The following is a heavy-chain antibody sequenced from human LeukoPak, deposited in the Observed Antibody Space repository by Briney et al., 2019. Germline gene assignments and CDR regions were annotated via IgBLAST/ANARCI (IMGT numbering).Heavy chain of an antibody. D-gene: IGHD3-22*01. J-gene: IGHJ5*02. CDR1: GFTFSSYA. Sequence: PGGSLRLSCAASGFTFSSYAMSWVRQAPGKGLEWIGRIKRKRDGGTTDFAAPVNGRFTISRDDSKNTVYLQMNSLKTEDTAFYYCTTDHDSSGYYIAYATWGQGTLVTVSS. V-gene: IGHV3-15*01. CDR3: TTDHDSSGYYIAYAT. CDR2: IKRKRDGGTT.